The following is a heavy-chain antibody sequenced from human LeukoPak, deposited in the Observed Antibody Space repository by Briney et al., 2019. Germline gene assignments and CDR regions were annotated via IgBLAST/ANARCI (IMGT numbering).Heavy chain of an antibody. J-gene: IGHJ4*02. Sequence: GGSLRLSCAASGFTFSSFYMTWVRQAPGKGLEWVATIKQDGSDKHYVDSVKGRFIISRDNAKNSLYLQMNSLRAEDTAVYYCARTTILDYWGQGTLVTVSS. CDR2: IKQDGSDK. CDR1: GFTFSSFY. D-gene: IGHD4-17*01. V-gene: IGHV3-7*01. CDR3: ARTTILDY.